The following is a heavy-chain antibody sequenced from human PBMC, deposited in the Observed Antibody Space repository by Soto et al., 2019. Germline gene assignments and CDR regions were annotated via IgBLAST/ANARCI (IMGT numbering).Heavy chain of an antibody. D-gene: IGHD2-15*01. CDR3: ARVKDPYYYYGMDV. V-gene: IGHV1-18*01. J-gene: IGHJ6*02. CDR1: GYTFTSYS. Sequence: ASVKVSCKASGYTFTSYSISWVRQAPGQGLEWMGWISAYNGNTNYAQKLQGRVAMTTDTSTSTAYMELRSLRSDDTAVYYCARVKDPYYYYGMDVWGQGTTVT. CDR2: ISAYNGNT.